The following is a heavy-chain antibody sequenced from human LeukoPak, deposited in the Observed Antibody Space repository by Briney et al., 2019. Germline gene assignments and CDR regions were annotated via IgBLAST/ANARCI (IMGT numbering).Heavy chain of an antibody. V-gene: IGHV4-38-2*02. J-gene: IGHJ3*02. D-gene: IGHD6-13*01. CDR3: ARCLGFLIGSTWYPDAFDI. CDR1: GYSITSGYY. Sequence: KPSETLSLTCTVSGYSITSGYYWGWIRQPPGKGLEWIGSIYHSGSTHYNPSLNSRVTMSIDTSKNQVSLKLSSVTAADTAVYYCARCLGFLIGSTWYPDAFDIWGQGTMVTVSS. CDR2: IYHSGST.